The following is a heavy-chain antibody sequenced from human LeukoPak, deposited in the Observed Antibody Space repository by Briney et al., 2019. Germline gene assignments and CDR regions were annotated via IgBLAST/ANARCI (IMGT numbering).Heavy chain of an antibody. V-gene: IGHV3-21*01. J-gene: IGHJ3*01. CDR2: ISSSSDSI. CDR3: SREAIRFGGLPDGSFDV. Sequence: GGSLRLSCAASGFTFSSYGMSWVRQAPGKGLEWVSSISSSSDSIYYADSVKGRFTISRDNARNSLYLQMSSLRAEDTAVYYCSREAIRFGGLPDGSFDVWGQGTMVAVSS. D-gene: IGHD3-10*01. CDR1: GFTFSSYG.